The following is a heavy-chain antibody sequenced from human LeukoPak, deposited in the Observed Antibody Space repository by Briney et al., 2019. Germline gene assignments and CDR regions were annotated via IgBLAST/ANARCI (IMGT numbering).Heavy chain of an antibody. J-gene: IGHJ6*03. CDR1: GGSISSSSYY. Sequence: SETLSLTCTVSGGSISSSSYYWGWIRQPPGKGLEWIGSIYYSGSTYYNPSLKSRVTISVDTSENQFSLKLSSVTAADTAVYYCARHGYDYDYMDVWGKGTTVTVSS. V-gene: IGHV4-39*01. D-gene: IGHD5-12*01. CDR2: IYYSGST. CDR3: ARHGYDYDYMDV.